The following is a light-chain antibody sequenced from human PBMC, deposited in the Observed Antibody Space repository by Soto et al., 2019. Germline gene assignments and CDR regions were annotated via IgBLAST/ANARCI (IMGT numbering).Light chain of an antibody. J-gene: IGKJ4*01. CDR3: IQGTHWRALT. V-gene: IGKV2-30*01. Sequence: DVVMTQSPLSLPVTLGQPASTSCRSSQSLVYSDGNTYLNWFQQRPGQSPRRLIYKVSNRDSGVPDRFSGSGSGTDCTLKISRVEAEDVGLYYCIQGTHWRALTFGGGTKVEIK. CDR1: QSLVYSDGNTY. CDR2: KVS.